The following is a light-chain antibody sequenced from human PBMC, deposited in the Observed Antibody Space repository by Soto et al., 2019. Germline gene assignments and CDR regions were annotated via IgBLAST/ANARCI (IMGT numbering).Light chain of an antibody. Sequence: QSALTQPASVSGSPGQSIAISCTGTSSDVGAYNYVSWYQQHPGKAPKLMVYDVSNRPSGVSDRFSGSKSGNTASLTVSGLQPEDEADYYCSSYTTRSTPVFGGGTKLTVL. CDR3: SSYTTRSTPV. CDR1: SSDVGAYNY. J-gene: IGLJ2*01. CDR2: DVS. V-gene: IGLV2-14*03.